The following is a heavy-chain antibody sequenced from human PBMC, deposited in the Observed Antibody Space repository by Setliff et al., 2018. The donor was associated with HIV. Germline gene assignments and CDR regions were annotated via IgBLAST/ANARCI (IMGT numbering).Heavy chain of an antibody. CDR1: GYTFTSYD. Sequence: ASVKVSCKASGYTFTSYDINWVRQATGQGLEWMGWMNPNSGNTGYAQKFQGRVTMTRNTSISTAYMELSSLRPEDTAVYYCARIAWPWWQWLVRSWKWYFDYWGQGTLVTVSS. V-gene: IGHV1-8*01. J-gene: IGHJ4*02. CDR3: ARIAWPWWQWLVRSWKWYFDY. CDR2: MNPNSGNT. D-gene: IGHD6-19*01.